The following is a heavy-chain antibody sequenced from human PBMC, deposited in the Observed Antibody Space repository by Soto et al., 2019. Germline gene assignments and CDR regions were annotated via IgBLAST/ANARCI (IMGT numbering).Heavy chain of an antibody. V-gene: IGHV5-51*01. D-gene: IGHD4-4*01. CDR2: IYPGDSDT. J-gene: IGHJ3*02. CDR1: GYRFTSYW. CDR3: ARSMTTVTTDGAFDI. Sequence: GESLKISCQGSGYRFTSYWIGWVRQMPGKGLEWMGIIYPGDSDTRYSPSFQGQVTISADKSISTAYLQWSSLKASDTAMYYCARSMTTVTTDGAFDIWGQGTMVTVSS.